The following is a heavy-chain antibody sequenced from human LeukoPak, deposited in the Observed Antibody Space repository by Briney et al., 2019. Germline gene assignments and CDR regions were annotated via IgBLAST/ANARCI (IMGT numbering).Heavy chain of an antibody. J-gene: IGHJ6*03. CDR1: GGSISSYY. Sequence: KPSETLSLTCTVSGGSISSYYWSWIRQPAGKGLEWIGRIYTSGSTNYNPSLKSRVTISVDTSKNQFSLKLSSVTAADTAVYYCARDIVVVPAARKLSIYYYYMDVWGKGTTVTVSS. D-gene: IGHD2-2*01. V-gene: IGHV4-4*07. CDR2: IYTSGST. CDR3: ARDIVVVPAARKLSIYYYYMDV.